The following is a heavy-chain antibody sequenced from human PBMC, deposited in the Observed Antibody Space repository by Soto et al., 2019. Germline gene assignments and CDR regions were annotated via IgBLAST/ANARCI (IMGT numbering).Heavy chain of an antibody. J-gene: IGHJ3*02. CDR3: ARASHGDYHRAFDI. CDR1: GFTFDDYS. CDR2: ISGSGDIT. D-gene: IGHD4-17*01. V-gene: IGHV3-23*01. Sequence: GSLRLSCAASGFTFDDYSMNWVRQVPGKGLEWVSGISGSGDITYYADSVKGRFIVSRDNSKNTLYLQMDRLRAEDTALYYCARASHGDYHRAFDIWGQGTMVTVSS.